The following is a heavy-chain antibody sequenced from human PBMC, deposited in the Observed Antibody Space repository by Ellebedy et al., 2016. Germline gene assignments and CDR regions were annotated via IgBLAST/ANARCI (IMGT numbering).Heavy chain of an antibody. CDR1: GGSVSSDY. D-gene: IGHD6-19*01. CDR3: AKWNGGWYAFEV. V-gene: IGHV4-59*02. J-gene: IGHJ3*01. CDR2: VFHTGTT. Sequence: SETLSLTCNVSGGSVSSDYWNWIRRPPGKGLEWIGYVFHTGTTNYNPSLKSRFTMSVYTSKSQFSLRLTSVTAADTAVYYCAKWNGGWYAFEVWGQGTMVTVSS.